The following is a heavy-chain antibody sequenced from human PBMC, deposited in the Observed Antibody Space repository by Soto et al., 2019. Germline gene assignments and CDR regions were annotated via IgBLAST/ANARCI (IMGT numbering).Heavy chain of an antibody. D-gene: IGHD1-26*01. V-gene: IGHV3-48*02. J-gene: IGHJ4*01. CDR2: INSRTTTI. CDR1: GFTFSTYS. CDR3: ARDPSRGIVSYFDY. Sequence: PGGSLRLSCAASGFTFSTYSMNWVRQAPGKGLEWLSYINSRTTTIYYAGSVKGRFTISRDSAKNSLYLEMNSLGDEDTAVYYCARDPSRGIVSYFDYWGHGTLVTVSS.